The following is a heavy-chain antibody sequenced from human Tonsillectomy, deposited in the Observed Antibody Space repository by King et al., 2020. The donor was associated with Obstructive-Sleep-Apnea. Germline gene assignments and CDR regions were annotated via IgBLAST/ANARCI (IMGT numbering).Heavy chain of an antibody. J-gene: IGHJ6*02. CDR3: ARGSSGWYSSPSYYYYGMDV. D-gene: IGHD6-19*01. CDR2: MNPNSGNT. Sequence: VQLVESGAAVKKPGASVKVSCKASGYTFTSYDINWVRQATGQGLEWMGWMNPNSGNTGYAQKFQGRITMTRNTSISTAYMELSSLRSEDTAVYYCARGSSGWYSSPSYYYYGMDVWGQGTTVTVSS. V-gene: IGHV1-8*01. CDR1: GYTFTSYD.